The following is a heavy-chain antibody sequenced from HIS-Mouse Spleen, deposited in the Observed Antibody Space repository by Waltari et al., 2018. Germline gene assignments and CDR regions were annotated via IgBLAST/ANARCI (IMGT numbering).Heavy chain of an antibody. CDR3: AREIPYSSSWYDWYFDL. CDR2: IYYSGGN. D-gene: IGHD6-13*01. Sequence: QLQLQESGPGLVKPSETLSLTCTVSGGSISSSSYYWGWIRQPPGKGVEWIGSIYYSGGNYYNPSLKSRVTISVDTSKNQFSLKLSSVTAADTAVYYCAREIPYSSSWYDWYFDLWGRGTLVTVSS. CDR1: GGSISSSSYY. V-gene: IGHV4-39*07. J-gene: IGHJ2*01.